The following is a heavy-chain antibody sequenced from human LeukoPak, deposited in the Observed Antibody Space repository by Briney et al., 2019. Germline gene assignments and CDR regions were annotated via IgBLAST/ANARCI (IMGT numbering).Heavy chain of an antibody. CDR3: AARYCSGGSCPLGY. Sequence: PSETLSLTCAVYGGSFSGYYWSWIRQPPEKGLEWIGEINHSGSTNYNPSLKSRVTISVDTSKNQFSLKLSSVTAADTAVYYCAARYCSGGSCPLGYWGQGTLVTVSS. V-gene: IGHV4-34*01. CDR1: GGSFSGYY. CDR2: INHSGST. J-gene: IGHJ4*02. D-gene: IGHD2-15*01.